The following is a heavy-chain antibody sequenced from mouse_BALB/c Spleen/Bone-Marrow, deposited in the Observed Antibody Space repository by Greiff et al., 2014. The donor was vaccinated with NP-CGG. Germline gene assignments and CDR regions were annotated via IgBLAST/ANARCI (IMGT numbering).Heavy chain of an antibody. V-gene: IGHV14-3*02. Sequence: EVQLQQSGAELVKPGASVELSCTASGFKFKDTYMHWVKQRPEQGLEWIGRFDPASGDTKYDPKFQGKAAITGDTSSNTAYLQLSSLTSEDPAVYYCSRGYGGTAWFAYWGQGTLVTVSA. D-gene: IGHD1-1*01. CDR2: FDPASGDT. CDR1: GFKFKDTY. CDR3: SRGYGGTAWFAY. J-gene: IGHJ3*01.